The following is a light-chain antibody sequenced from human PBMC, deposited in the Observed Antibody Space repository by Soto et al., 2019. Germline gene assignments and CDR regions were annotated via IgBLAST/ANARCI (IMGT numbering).Light chain of an antibody. CDR2: EVS. V-gene: IGLV2-23*02. Sequence: QSVLTQPASVSGSPGQSITISCTGTSSDVGSYNIVSWYQQHPGKAPKLMIYEVSERPSGVSNRFSGSKSGNTASLTISGLQAEDEADYYCCSHAGSSTLVVFGTGTKLTVL. CDR3: CSHAGSSTLVV. J-gene: IGLJ1*01. CDR1: SSDVGSYNI.